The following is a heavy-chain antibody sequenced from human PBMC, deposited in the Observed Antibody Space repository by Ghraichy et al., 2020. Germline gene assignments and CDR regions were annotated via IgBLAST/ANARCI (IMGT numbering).Heavy chain of an antibody. CDR2: ISAYNGNT. CDR1: GYTFTDYG. V-gene: IGHV1-18*01. D-gene: IGHD3-10*01. J-gene: IGHJ5*02. Sequence: ASVKVSCKTSGYTFTDYGISWVRQAPGQGLEWMGWISAYNGNTNYPQTFQGRVTLTTDTSTSTAYLELRSLRSDDTAVYYCGRGDNPFGWTGPWGQGILVTVSS. CDR3: GRGDNPFGWTGP.